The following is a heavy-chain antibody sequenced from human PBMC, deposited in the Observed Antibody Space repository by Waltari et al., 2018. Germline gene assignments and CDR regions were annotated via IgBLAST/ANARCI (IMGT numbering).Heavy chain of an antibody. J-gene: IGHJ6*02. CDR3: AGELYDDGSVSYDYYYYFGMDV. Sequence: QLQLQESGPGLVKPSETLSLTCTVSGGSISSSSYYWAWIRPPPGKGLDWIGSNVYKWSADHNPSHKSRVTISIETCRNQVSVKQSSVTAGDPAVYYGAGELYDDGSVSYDYYYYFGMDVWRQGTTVTVSS. D-gene: IGHD3-10*01. CDR1: GGSISSSSYY. V-gene: IGHV4-39*07. CDR2: NVYKWSA.